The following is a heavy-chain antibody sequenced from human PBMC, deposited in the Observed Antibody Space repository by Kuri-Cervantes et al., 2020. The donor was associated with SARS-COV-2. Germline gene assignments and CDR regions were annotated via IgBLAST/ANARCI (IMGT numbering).Heavy chain of an antibody. J-gene: IGHJ3*02. Sequence: SVKVSCKASGGTFSSYAISWVRQAPGQGLEWMGGIIPIFGTANYAQKFQGRVTITADESTSTAYMELSSLRSEDTAVYYCARDRCSSTSCYHHDAFDIWGQGTMVTVSS. CDR2: IIPIFGTA. CDR1: GGTFSSYA. V-gene: IGHV1-69*13. CDR3: ARDRCSSTSCYHHDAFDI. D-gene: IGHD2-2*01.